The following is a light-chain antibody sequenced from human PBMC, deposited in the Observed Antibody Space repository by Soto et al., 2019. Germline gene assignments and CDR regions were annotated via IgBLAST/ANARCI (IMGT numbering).Light chain of an antibody. V-gene: IGKV3-11*01. Sequence: EIVLTQSPATLSLSPGERATLSCRASQNVRTYLAWHQQKPGQAPRLLIYDAFKRATGIPARFSGSGSGTDFTLTISSLEPEDFAVYYCQQRSDWPLTFGGGTDVEI. CDR3: QQRSDWPLT. CDR2: DAF. CDR1: QNVRTY. J-gene: IGKJ4*01.